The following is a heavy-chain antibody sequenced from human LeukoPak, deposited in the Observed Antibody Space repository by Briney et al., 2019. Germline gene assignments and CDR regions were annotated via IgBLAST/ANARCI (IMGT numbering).Heavy chain of an antibody. V-gene: IGHV7-4-1*02. CDR3: ARDVRQLVLYGMDV. CDR1: GYTFTSYA. Sequence: ASVKVSCKASGYTFTSYAMNWVRQAPGQGPGWMGWINTNTGNPTYAQGFTGRFVFSLDTSVSTAYLQISSLKAEDTAVYYCARDVRQLVLYGMDVWGQGTTVTVSS. J-gene: IGHJ6*02. CDR2: INTNTGNP. D-gene: IGHD6-13*01.